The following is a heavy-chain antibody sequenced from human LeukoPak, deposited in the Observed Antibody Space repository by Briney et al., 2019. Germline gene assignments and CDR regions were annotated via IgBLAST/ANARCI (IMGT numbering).Heavy chain of an antibody. D-gene: IGHD3-9*01. V-gene: IGHV3-23*01. CDR2: ISGSGGST. Sequence: GGSLRLSCAASGFTFSSYAMSWVRQAPGKGLEWVSAISGSGGSTYYADSVKGRFTISRDNSKNTLYLQMNSLRAEGTAVYYCAKGRDFGWLFPFDYWGQGTLVTVSS. CDR1: GFTFSSYA. J-gene: IGHJ4*02. CDR3: AKGRDFGWLFPFDY.